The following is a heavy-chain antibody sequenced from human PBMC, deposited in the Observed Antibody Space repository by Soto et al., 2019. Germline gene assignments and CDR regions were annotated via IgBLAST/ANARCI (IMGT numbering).Heavy chain of an antibody. Sequence: KASETLSLTCSVSGGSISSYYWSWIRQPPGKGLEWIGYIYYSGSTNYNPSLKSRVTISVDTSRNQFSLKLSSVTAADTAVYYCARGGSQARLEWLPLHNYYYYYGIDVWGQGTTVTVSS. CDR3: ARGGSQARLEWLPLHNYYYYYGIDV. CDR1: GGSISSYY. CDR2: IYYSGST. D-gene: IGHD3-3*01. J-gene: IGHJ6*02. V-gene: IGHV4-59*01.